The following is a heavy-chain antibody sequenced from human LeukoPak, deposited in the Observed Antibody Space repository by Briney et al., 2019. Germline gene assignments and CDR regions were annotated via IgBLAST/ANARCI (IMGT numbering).Heavy chain of an antibody. D-gene: IGHD3-10*01. Sequence: PGGSLRLSCAASGFTFSSYSMNWVRQAPGKGLEWVSSISSSSSYIYYADSVKGRFTISRDNAKNSLYLQMNSLRAEDTAVYYCARVPSGGPGSYPFDYWGQGTLVTVSS. CDR1: GFTFSSYS. CDR3: ARVPSGGPGSYPFDY. J-gene: IGHJ4*02. CDR2: ISSSSSYI. V-gene: IGHV3-21*01.